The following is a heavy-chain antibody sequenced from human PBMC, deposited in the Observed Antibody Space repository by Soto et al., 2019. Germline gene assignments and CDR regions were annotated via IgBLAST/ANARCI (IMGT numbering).Heavy chain of an antibody. Sequence: GASVKVSCKASGGTFSSYAISWVRQAPGQGLEWMGGIIPIFGTANYAQKFQGRVTITADESTSTAYMELSSLRSEDTAVYYCARDLRIEAAGTLDYWGKGTLVTVSS. J-gene: IGHJ4*02. V-gene: IGHV1-69*13. CDR2: IIPIFGTA. D-gene: IGHD6-13*01. CDR3: ARDLRIEAAGTLDY. CDR1: GGTFSSYA.